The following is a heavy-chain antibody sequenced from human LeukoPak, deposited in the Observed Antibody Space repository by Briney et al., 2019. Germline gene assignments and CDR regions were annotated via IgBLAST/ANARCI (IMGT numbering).Heavy chain of an antibody. D-gene: IGHD3-10*01. CDR1: VYTFTSYG. Sequence: ASVKVSCKASVYTFTSYGISWVRQDPGHGLEWIGWVDPNRGGTNYAQKFLGSVTMTGDTSINTAFMELSRPRSDDTAIYYCARGRGTTMVRGVITTYFDLWGRGSLVTVSS. CDR2: VDPNRGGT. CDR3: ARGRGTTMVRGVITTYFDL. V-gene: IGHV1-2*02. J-gene: IGHJ2*01.